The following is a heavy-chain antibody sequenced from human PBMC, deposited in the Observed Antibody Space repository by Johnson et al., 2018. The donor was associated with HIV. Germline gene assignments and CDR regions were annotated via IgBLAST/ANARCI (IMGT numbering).Heavy chain of an antibody. D-gene: IGHD1-26*01. CDR3: AKDFWPVGARGAFDI. V-gene: IGHV3-33*06. CDR2: IWYDGSNK. Sequence: QVQLVESGGGVVQPGRSLRLSCAASGFTFSSYGMHWVRKAPGKGLEWVAVIWYDGSNKYYADSVKGRFTISRDNSKNTLYLQMNSLRAEDTAVYYCAKDFWPVGARGAFDIWGQGTMVTVSS. CDR1: GFTFSSYG. J-gene: IGHJ3*02.